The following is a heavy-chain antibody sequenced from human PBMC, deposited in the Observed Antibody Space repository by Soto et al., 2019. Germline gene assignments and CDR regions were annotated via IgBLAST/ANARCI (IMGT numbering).Heavy chain of an antibody. CDR1: GYTFTSYG. CDR2: ISAYNGNT. Sequence: GASVKVSCKASGYTFTSYGISWVRQAPGQGLEWMGWISAYNGNTNYAQKLQGRVTMTTDTSTSTAYMELRSLRSDDTAVYYCAKSTQDSMIVVVKNYYGMDVWGQGTTVTVSS. V-gene: IGHV1-18*04. D-gene: IGHD3-22*01. J-gene: IGHJ6*02. CDR3: AKSTQDSMIVVVKNYYGMDV.